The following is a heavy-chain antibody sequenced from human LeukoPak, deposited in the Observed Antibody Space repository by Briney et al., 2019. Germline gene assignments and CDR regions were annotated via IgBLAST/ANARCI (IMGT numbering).Heavy chain of an antibody. V-gene: IGHV3-30*18. Sequence: PGGSLRLSCAVSGFNFSSFGMHWVRQAPGKGLEWLAFILLDGSNTCYADSVKGRSTISRDNSKNTLYLHVNSLRADDTAVYYCAKGRAKYYYDSTAYYILDFWGQGTLVTVSS. D-gene: IGHD3-22*01. CDR3: AKGRAKYYYDSTAYYILDF. J-gene: IGHJ4*02. CDR1: GFNFSSFG. CDR2: ILLDGSNT.